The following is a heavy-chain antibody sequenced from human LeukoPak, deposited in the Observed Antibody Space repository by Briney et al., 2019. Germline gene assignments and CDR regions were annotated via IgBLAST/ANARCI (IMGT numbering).Heavy chain of an antibody. D-gene: IGHD4/OR15-4a*01. CDR3: ARRAGAYSHPYDY. Sequence: GGSLRLSRTVSGFTVSSNSMSWVRQAPGKGLEWVSFIYSDNTHYSDSVKGRFTISRDNSKNTLYLQMNSLRAEDTAVYYCARRAGAYSHPYDYWGQGTLVTVSS. CDR1: GFTVSSNS. V-gene: IGHV3-53*01. J-gene: IGHJ4*02. CDR2: IYSDNT.